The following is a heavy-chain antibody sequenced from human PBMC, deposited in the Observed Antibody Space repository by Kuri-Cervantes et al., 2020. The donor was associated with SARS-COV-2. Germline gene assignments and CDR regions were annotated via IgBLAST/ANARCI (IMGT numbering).Heavy chain of an antibody. CDR1: GFTFSRYA. D-gene: IGHD2-2*02. CDR2: MHYDGSNK. V-gene: IGHV3-30*02. CDR3: AKDMDRYCSTTNCFTSDS. J-gene: IGHJ4*02. Sequence: GGSLRLSCAGSGFTFSRYAIHWVRQAPGKGLEWVAFMHYDGSNKYYADSVKGRFTISRDNSKNTLYLEMNSLGGEDTAVYYCAKDMDRYCSTTNCFTSDSWGQGTLVTVSS.